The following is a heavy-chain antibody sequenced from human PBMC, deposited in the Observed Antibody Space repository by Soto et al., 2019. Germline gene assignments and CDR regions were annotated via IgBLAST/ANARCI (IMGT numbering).Heavy chain of an antibody. CDR1: GFSFSNAW. D-gene: IGHD2-15*01. CDR2: IKRKIDGEAT. Sequence: VQLVESGGGLVKPGGSLRLSCAGSGFSFSNAWMNWVRQAPGKGLEWVGRIKRKIDGEATDYAAPVKGRFTVSRDDSKSALYLHMNSLKGDDTAVYYCTTGSVEGVWGQGTTVTVSS. J-gene: IGHJ6*02. CDR3: TTGSVEGV. V-gene: IGHV3-15*07.